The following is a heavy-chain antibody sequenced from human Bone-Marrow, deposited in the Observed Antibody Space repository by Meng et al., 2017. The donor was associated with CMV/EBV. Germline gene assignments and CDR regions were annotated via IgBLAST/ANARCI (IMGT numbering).Heavy chain of an antibody. J-gene: IGHJ6*02. CDR1: GFTFSNYG. CDR3: ATHPWHYYGMDV. V-gene: IGHV3-48*04. Sequence: GESLKISCAVSGFTFSNYGMNWVRQAPGKGLEWISYISTSSSTRYYADSVKGRFTISRDNAKNSLYLQMNSLRGEDTAVYYCATHPWHYYGMDVWGQGTTVTFSS. D-gene: IGHD5-12*01. CDR2: ISTSSSTR.